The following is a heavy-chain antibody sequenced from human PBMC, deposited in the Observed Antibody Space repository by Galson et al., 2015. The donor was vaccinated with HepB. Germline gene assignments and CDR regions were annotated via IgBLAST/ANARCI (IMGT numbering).Heavy chain of an antibody. CDR2: INAGNGNT. D-gene: IGHD3-3*01. V-gene: IGHV1-3*01. Sequence: SVKVSCKASGYTFTSYAMHWVRQAPGQRLEWMGWINAGNGNTKYSQKFQGRVTITRDTSASTAYMELSSLRSEDTAVYYCARATPEVYDFWSGYYGSGYYYYMDVWGKGTTVTVSS. CDR1: GYTFTSYA. J-gene: IGHJ6*03. CDR3: ARATPEVYDFWSGYYGSGYYYYMDV.